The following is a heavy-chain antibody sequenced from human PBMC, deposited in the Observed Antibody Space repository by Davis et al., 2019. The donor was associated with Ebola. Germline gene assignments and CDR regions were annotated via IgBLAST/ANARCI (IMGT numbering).Heavy chain of an antibody. CDR2: ISTYKANT. J-gene: IGHJ4*02. V-gene: IGHV1-18*04. Sequence: ASVKVSCKASGYTFTSYGISWVRQAPGQGLEWMGWISTYKANTNYAQKLQGRVTMTTDTSTNTAYMELRSLRSDDTAVYYCTRGYSSSWYLIDHWGQGALVTVSS. D-gene: IGHD6-13*01. CDR1: GYTFTSYG. CDR3: TRGYSSSWYLIDH.